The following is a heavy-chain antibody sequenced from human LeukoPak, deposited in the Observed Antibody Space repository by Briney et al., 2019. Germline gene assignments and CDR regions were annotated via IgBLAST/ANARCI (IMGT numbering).Heavy chain of an antibody. D-gene: IGHD6-13*01. V-gene: IGHV4-4*02. Sequence: KASETLSLTCAVSGGSISSSNWWSWVRQPPGKGLEWIGEIYHSGSTNYNPSLKSRVTISVDKSKNQFSLKLSSVTAADTAVYYCARDIGKNSSSWYYYYMDVWGKGTTATVSS. CDR1: GGSISSSNW. CDR3: ARDIGKNSSSWYYYYMDV. CDR2: IYHSGST. J-gene: IGHJ6*03.